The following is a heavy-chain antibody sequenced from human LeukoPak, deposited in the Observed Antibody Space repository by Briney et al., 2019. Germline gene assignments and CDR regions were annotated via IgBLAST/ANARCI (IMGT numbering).Heavy chain of an antibody. V-gene: IGHV4-39*01. CDR2: IYYGGST. D-gene: IGHD2-15*01. CDR1: GGSISSSDYY. J-gene: IGHJ5*02. CDR3: ARALGYCSGGSCTRGYNWFDP. Sequence: SETLSLTCTVSGGSISSSDYYWGWLRQPPGKGLEWIGSIYYGGSTYYNPSLKSRVTISVDTSMNQFSLKLSFVTTADTAVYYCARALGYCSGGSCTRGYNWFDPWGQGTLVTVPS.